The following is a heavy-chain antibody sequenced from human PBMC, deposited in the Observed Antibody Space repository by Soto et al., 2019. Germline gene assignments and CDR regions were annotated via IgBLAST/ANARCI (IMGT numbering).Heavy chain of an antibody. CDR3: VREAYIGYGHAIDH. J-gene: IGHJ4*02. CDR1: GVTISTYY. V-gene: IGHV4-59*12. Sequence: ASETLSLTCAVSGVTISTYYMNWIRQPPGKGLEWIGYNYHSGTTNYNPSLKSRVTISVDTSKNQFSLRLTSVTAADTAIYYCVREAYIGYGHAIDHWGQGTLVTVSS. D-gene: IGHD5-12*01. CDR2: NYHSGTT.